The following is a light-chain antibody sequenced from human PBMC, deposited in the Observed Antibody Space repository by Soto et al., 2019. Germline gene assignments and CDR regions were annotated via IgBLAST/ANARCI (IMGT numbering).Light chain of an antibody. CDR2: DAS. Sequence: DIQMTQSPSSLSASVGDRVTITCQASQDISNYLNWYQQKPGKAPKLLIYDASNLETWVPSRFSGSGSGPDFNFTISSLRPEDIETYYCQRYHNLPSPLTFGGGTKVEIK. CDR1: QDISNY. J-gene: IGKJ4*01. V-gene: IGKV1-33*01. CDR3: QRYHNLPSPLT.